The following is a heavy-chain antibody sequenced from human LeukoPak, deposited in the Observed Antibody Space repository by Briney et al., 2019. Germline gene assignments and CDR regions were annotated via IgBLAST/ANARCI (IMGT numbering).Heavy chain of an antibody. CDR1: GGTFSSYA. J-gene: IGHJ4*02. Sequence: SVKVSCKASGGTFSSYAISWVRQAPGQGLEWMGRIIPILGIANYAQKFQGRVTITADKSTSTAYMELSSLRSEDTAVYYCARAVDYYDSSGYYYDYWGQGTLVTVSS. D-gene: IGHD3-22*01. CDR2: IIPILGIA. V-gene: IGHV1-69*04. CDR3: ARAVDYYDSSGYYYDY.